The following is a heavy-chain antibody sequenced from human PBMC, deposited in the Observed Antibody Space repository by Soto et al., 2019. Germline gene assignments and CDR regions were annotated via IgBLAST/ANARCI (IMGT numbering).Heavy chain of an antibody. D-gene: IGHD3-16*02. V-gene: IGHV1-8*01. Sequence: ASVKVSCKASGYTFTSYDINWVRQATGQGLEWMGWMNPNSGNTGYAQKFQGRVTMTRNTSISTAYMELSSLRSEDTAVYYCARAPMYYDYVWGSYRYTVFDYWGQGTLVTVSS. CDR3: ARAPMYYDYVWGSYRYTVFDY. CDR2: MNPNSGNT. J-gene: IGHJ4*02. CDR1: GYTFTSYD.